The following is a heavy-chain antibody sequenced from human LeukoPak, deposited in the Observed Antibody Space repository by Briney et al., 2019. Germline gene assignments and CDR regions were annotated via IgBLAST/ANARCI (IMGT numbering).Heavy chain of an antibody. CDR2: INHSGST. J-gene: IGHJ4*02. V-gene: IGHV4-4*02. D-gene: IGHD5-18*01. CDR3: ARGGRGYSYGRYYFDY. CDR1: GASISSSNW. Sequence: SETLSLTCAVSGASISSSNWWSWVRQPPGKGLEWIGEINHSGSTNYNPSLKSRVTISVDTSKNQFSLKLSSVTAADTAVYYCARGGRGYSYGRYYFDYWGQGTLVTVSS.